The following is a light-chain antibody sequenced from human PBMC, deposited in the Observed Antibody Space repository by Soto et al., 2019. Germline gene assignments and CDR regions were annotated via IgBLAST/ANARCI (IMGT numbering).Light chain of an antibody. Sequence: QSVLTQPASVSGSPGQSITITCTGTSSDVGRYNLVSWYQHHPGKAPKLVIYEANKRPSGISERFYVSKSGNTASLTISGLQAEDEAHYYCCSYAPGSTWVFGGGTKL. V-gene: IGLV2-23*01. CDR2: EAN. CDR1: SSDVGRYNL. CDR3: CSYAPGSTWV. J-gene: IGLJ3*02.